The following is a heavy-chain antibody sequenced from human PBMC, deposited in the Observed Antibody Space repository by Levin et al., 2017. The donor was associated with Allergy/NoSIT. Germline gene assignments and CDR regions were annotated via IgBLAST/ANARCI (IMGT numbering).Heavy chain of an antibody. CDR2: ITGGGFNT. Sequence: GESLKISCAASGFTISEYAMAWVRQAPGKGLEWVSVITGGGFNTYYGDSLKGRFTVSRDDSKNTLYLELNSLRAEDTAIYYCAKKQGGTSGFSFDVWGQGTMVTVSS. CDR1: GFTISEYA. D-gene: IGHD1-1*01. CDR3: AKKQGGTSGFSFDV. V-gene: IGHV3-23*01. J-gene: IGHJ3*01.